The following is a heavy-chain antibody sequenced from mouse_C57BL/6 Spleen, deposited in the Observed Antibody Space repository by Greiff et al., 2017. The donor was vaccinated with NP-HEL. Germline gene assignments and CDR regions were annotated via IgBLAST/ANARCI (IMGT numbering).Heavy chain of an antibody. J-gene: IGHJ1*03. Sequence: VQLKQSGPELVKPGASVKISCKASGYTFTDYYMNWVKQSHGKSLEWIGDINPNNGGTSYNQKFKGKATLTVDKSSSTAYMELRSLTSEDSAVYYCARTLYYYGSRRYFDVWGTGTTVTVSS. CDR1: GYTFTDYY. V-gene: IGHV1-26*01. CDR3: ARTLYYYGSRRYFDV. D-gene: IGHD1-1*01. CDR2: INPNNGGT.